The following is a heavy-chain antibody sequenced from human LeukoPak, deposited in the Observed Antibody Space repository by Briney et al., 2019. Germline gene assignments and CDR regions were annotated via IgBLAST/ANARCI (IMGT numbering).Heavy chain of an antibody. J-gene: IGHJ5*02. D-gene: IGHD3-10*01. CDR2: IYQSGGT. V-gene: IGHV4-30-2*01. Sequence: TSQTLSLTCNVSGDSISSGGFYWSWIRQPPGKGLEWVGYIYQSGGTYYNPSLKSRVTISMDRSNNQFSLRLHSVTAADTAVYYCARGRTYYYGSGSFDPWGQGTLVTVSS. CDR1: GDSISSGGFY. CDR3: ARGRTYYYGSGSFDP.